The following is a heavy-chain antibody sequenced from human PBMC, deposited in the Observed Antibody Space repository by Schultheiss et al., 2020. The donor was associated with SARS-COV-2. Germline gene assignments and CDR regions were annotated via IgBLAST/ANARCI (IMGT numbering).Heavy chain of an antibody. J-gene: IGHJ2*01. D-gene: IGHD3-3*01. CDR3: ARDRYDFWSGYVSYWYFDL. CDR2: IIPIFGTA. V-gene: IGHV1-69*13. CDR1: GGTFSSYA. Sequence: SVKVSCKASGGTFSSYAISWVRQAPGQGLEWMGGIIPIFGTANYAQKFRGRVTITADESTSTAYMELSSLRSEDTAVYYCARDRYDFWSGYVSYWYFDLWGRGTLVTVSS.